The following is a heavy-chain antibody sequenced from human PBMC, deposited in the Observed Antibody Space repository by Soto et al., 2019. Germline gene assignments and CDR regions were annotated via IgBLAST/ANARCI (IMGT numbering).Heavy chain of an antibody. D-gene: IGHD2-15*01. J-gene: IGHJ6*02. CDR1: EGTFSSYA. Sequence: QVQLVQSGAEVKKPGYSVKVSCKSSEGTFSSYAISWVRQAPGQGLEWMGGIIPIFGTANYAQKFQGRVTITADESTSTAYMELSSLRSEDTAVYYWARDREGGGVVAAEYGMAVCGQGTTVTVSS. CDR2: IIPIFGTA. V-gene: IGHV1-69*01. CDR3: ARDREGGGVVAAEYGMAV.